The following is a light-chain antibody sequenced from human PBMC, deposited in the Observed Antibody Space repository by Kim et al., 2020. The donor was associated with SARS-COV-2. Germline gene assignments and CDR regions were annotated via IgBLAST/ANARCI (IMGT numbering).Light chain of an antibody. J-gene: IGKJ2*01. CDR1: QSIGSNY. CDR2: GAC. CDR3: QQYGTSPLYT. Sequence: SPGERAPLSCRASQSIGSNYLAWYQQKPGKAPRLLIYGACTRATGIPDRFTGSGSGTYFTLDISRLEPEDFAGYYCQQYGTSPLYTCGRGTKLEI. V-gene: IGKV3-20*01.